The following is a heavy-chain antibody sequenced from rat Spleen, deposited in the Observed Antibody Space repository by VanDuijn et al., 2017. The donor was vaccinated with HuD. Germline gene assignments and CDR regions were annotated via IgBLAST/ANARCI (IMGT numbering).Heavy chain of an antibody. CDR3: TTGWLFSY. CDR2: IRSDGSST. CDR1: GFTFSAFY. D-gene: IGHD1-12*03. Sequence: EVQLVESGGGLVQPGRSLKLSCTASGFTFSAFYMAWVRQAPSKGLEWVATIRSDGSSTYYRDSVKGRFTISRDNAKNTLYLQMDSLRSEDTATYYCTTGWLFSYWGQGTLVTVSS. J-gene: IGHJ3*01. V-gene: IGHV5-20*01.